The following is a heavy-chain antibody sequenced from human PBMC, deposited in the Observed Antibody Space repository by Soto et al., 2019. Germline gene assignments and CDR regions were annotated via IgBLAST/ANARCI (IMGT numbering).Heavy chain of an antibody. Sequence: PSETLSLTCTVSGGSISSYYWSWIRQPPGKGLEWIGYIYYSGSTNYNPSLKSRVTISVDTSKNQFSLKLSSVTAADTAVYYCARVVGSGSSYDYWCPGILLTVST. CDR3: ARVVGSGSSYDY. J-gene: IGHJ4*02. CDR2: IYYSGST. V-gene: IGHV4-59*01. CDR1: GGSISSYY. D-gene: IGHD2-15*01.